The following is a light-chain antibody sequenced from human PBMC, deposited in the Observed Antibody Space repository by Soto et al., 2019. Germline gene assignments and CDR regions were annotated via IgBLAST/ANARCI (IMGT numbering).Light chain of an antibody. CDR1: SGLNTYA. Sequence: QSVLTQSPSASASLGASVKLTCTLSSGLNTYAIAWHQQQPQKGPRYLMRLNSDGSHTKGDGIPDRFSGSSSGAERYLTISSLQSDDEADYYCQTWDTGIHVVFGGGTKVTVL. CDR3: QTWDTGIHVV. J-gene: IGLJ2*01. CDR2: LNSDGSH. V-gene: IGLV4-69*01.